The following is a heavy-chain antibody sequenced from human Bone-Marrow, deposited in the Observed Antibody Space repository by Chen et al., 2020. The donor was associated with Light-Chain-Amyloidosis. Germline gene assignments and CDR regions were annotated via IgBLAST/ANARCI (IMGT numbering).Heavy chain of an antibody. CDR2: FSGGLSTT. Sequence: EVQLLESGGDLVQPGGSLRLSCVASGFTFNNYAMSWVRQAPGKGLGFVSTFSGGLSTTYYADSVKGRFTVSRDNSNNTLYLQMSSLRAEDTAIYYCARGSAATCSGARCYYFDYWGQGTLVTVSS. CDR1: GFTFNNYA. CDR3: ARGSAATCSGARCYYFDY. V-gene: IGHV3-23*01. J-gene: IGHJ4*02. D-gene: IGHD2-15*01.